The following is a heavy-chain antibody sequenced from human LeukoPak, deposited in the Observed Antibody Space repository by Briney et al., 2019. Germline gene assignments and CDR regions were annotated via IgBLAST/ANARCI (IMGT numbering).Heavy chain of an antibody. CDR3: ARRIGYCSSTSCWGAFDY. V-gene: IGHV5-51*01. CDR1: GYSFTSYW. J-gene: IGHJ4*02. Sequence: GESLKISCKGSGYSFTSYWIGWVRQMPGKGLEWMGIIYPGDSDTRYSPSFQGQVTISADKSISTAYLQWSSLKASDTAMYYCARRIGYCSSTSCWGAFDYWGQGTLVTVSS. D-gene: IGHD2-2*01. CDR2: IYPGDSDT.